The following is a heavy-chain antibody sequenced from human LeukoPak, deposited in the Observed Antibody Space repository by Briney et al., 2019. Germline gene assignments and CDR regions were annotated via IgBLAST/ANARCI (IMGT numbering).Heavy chain of an antibody. J-gene: IGHJ4*02. V-gene: IGHV4-4*07. CDR1: GGSINSYY. Sequence: SETLSLTCTVSGGSINSYYWSWIRQPAGMGLEWIGRFYTSGSTNYNPSLKSRVTMSVDTSKNQFSLKLSSVTAADTAVYYCAIGSGSYPFDYWGQGTLVTVSS. CDR2: FYTSGST. D-gene: IGHD1-26*01. CDR3: AIGSGSYPFDY.